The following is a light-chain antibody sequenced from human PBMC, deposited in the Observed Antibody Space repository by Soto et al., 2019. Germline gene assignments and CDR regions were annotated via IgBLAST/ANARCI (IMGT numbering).Light chain of an antibody. Sequence: EIVMTQSPATLSVSQGERATLSCRASQGITRNLAWYQQSPGQAPRLLIYGASTRATGIPARFSGSGSGTEFTLTINSLQSEDFAVYYCQQYNNWPMWTFGQGTKVDI. CDR1: QGITRN. V-gene: IGKV3-15*01. J-gene: IGKJ1*01. CDR2: GAS. CDR3: QQYNNWPMWT.